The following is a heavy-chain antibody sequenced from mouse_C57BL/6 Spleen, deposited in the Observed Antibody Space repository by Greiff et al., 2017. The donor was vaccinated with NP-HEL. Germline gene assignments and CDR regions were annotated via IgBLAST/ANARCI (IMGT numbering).Heavy chain of an antibody. V-gene: IGHV5-17*01. CDR3: ESPLTTVVATEAMDD. D-gene: IGHD1-1*01. CDR2: ISSGSSTI. CDR1: GFTFSDYG. J-gene: IGHJ4*01. Sequence: EVMLVESGGGLVKPGGSLKLSCAASGFTFSDYGMHWVRQAPEKGLEWVAYISSGSSTIYYADTVKGRFTISRDNAKNTLFLQMTSLRSEDTAMYYCESPLTTVVATEAMDDWGQGTSVTVSS.